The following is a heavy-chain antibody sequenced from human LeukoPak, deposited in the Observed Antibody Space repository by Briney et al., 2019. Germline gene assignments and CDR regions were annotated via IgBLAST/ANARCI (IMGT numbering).Heavy chain of an antibody. J-gene: IGHJ3*02. Sequence: ASVKVSCKASGGTFSSYAISWVRQAPGQGLEWMGGIIPIFGTANYAQKFQGRVTITTDESTSTAYMELSSLRSEDTAVYYCARAGLPQDAFDIWGQGTMVTVSS. D-gene: IGHD5/OR15-5a*01. CDR1: GGTFSSYA. CDR2: IIPIFGTA. V-gene: IGHV1-69*05. CDR3: ARAGLPQDAFDI.